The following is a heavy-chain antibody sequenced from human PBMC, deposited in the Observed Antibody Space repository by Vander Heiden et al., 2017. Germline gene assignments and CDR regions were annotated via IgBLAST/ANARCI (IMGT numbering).Heavy chain of an antibody. Sequence: QVQLVQSGAEVKKPGSSVKVSCKAPGATFSGYAITWVRQAPGQGREGRGGIIPIFGTTNYAQKFQDRVTITADESTTTAYMELSSLRSEDTAVYYCARRFWEWSFHYGMDVWGQGTTVTVSS. V-gene: IGHV1-69*01. CDR2: IIPIFGTT. CDR3: ARRFWEWSFHYGMDV. J-gene: IGHJ6*02. D-gene: IGHD3-3*01. CDR1: GATFSGYA.